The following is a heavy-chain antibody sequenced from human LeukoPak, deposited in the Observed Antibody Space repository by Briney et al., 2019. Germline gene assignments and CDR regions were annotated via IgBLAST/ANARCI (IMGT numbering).Heavy chain of an antibody. CDR1: GYTFTNYG. Sequence: GASVKVSCKASGYTFTNYGISWVRQAPGQGLEWMGWISTYNGKTNSAQKLQGRVTMTTDTSTSTAYMELWSLRSDDTAVYYCARDLRSSGWYYFDYWGQGTLVSVSS. J-gene: IGHJ4*02. D-gene: IGHD6-19*01. V-gene: IGHV1-18*01. CDR2: ISTYNGKT. CDR3: ARDLRSSGWYYFDY.